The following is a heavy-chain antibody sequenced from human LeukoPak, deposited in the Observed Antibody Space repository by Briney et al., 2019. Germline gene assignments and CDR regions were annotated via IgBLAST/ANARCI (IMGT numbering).Heavy chain of an antibody. CDR1: GFTFSSYG. Sequence: PGRSLRLSCVTSGFTFSSYGMHWVRQAPGKGLEWVAVIWYDGSNKYYADSVKGRFTISRDKSKNTLYLQMNSLRAEDTAVYYCARDRLSFRGLTFYYYYNMDVWGQGTTVTVSS. V-gene: IGHV3-33*01. CDR2: IWYDGSNK. D-gene: IGHD3-10*01. CDR3: ARDRLSFRGLTFYYYYNMDV. J-gene: IGHJ6*02.